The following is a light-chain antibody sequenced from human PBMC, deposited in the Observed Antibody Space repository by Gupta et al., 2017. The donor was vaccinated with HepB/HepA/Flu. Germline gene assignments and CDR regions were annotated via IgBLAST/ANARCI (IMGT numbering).Light chain of an antibody. V-gene: IGKV3-11*01. CDR1: QSVSSY. CDR3: QQRSNLLT. Sequence: IVLTQSPATLPLSPGERATLSCRASQSVSSYLDCYHQKPGQAPRLLIYDASNRATGIPARFSGSGSGTDFTLAISSLEPEDFAVYYCQQRSNLLTFGGGTKVDIK. CDR2: DAS. J-gene: IGKJ4*01.